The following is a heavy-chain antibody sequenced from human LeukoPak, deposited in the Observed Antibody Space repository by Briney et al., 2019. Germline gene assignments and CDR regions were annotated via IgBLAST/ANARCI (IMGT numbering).Heavy chain of an antibody. Sequence: SETLSLTCTVSGGSISSSSYYWGWIRQPPGKGLEWIGSIYYSGSTYYNPSLKSRVTISVDTSKNQFSLKLSSVTAADTAVYYCARQERDYGDANAFDIWGQGTMVTVSS. J-gene: IGHJ3*02. D-gene: IGHD4-17*01. CDR2: IYYSGST. CDR3: ARQERDYGDANAFDI. V-gene: IGHV4-39*01. CDR1: GGSISSSSYY.